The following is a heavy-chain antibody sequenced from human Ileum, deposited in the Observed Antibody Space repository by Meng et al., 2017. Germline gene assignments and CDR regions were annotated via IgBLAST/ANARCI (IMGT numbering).Heavy chain of an antibody. CDR1: GASVTTSHYQ. CDR2: AST. V-gene: IGHV4-61*01. D-gene: IGHD7-27*01. Sequence: LPESGPGLVRPSATLSLICTVSGASVTTSHYQWGWIRQPPGKGLEWIGYASTNYNPSLKSRLTISLDTSKNQVSLKLTSVTAADTAVYYCARDHWGSLDYWGQGILVTVSS. CDR3: ARDHWGSLDY. J-gene: IGHJ4*02.